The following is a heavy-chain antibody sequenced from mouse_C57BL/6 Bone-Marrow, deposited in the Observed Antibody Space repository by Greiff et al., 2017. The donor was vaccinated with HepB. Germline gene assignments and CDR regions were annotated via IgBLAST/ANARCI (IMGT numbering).Heavy chain of an antibody. D-gene: IGHD1-1*01. V-gene: IGHV1-82*01. CDR3: ARGLYYYASRGFAY. Sequence: QVQLKESGPELVKPGASVKISCKASGYAFSSSWMNWVKQRPGKGLEWIGRIYPGDGDTNYNGKFKGKATLTADKSSSTAYMQLSSLTSEDSAVYFCARGLYYYASRGFAYWGQGTLVTVSA. CDR2: IYPGDGDT. J-gene: IGHJ3*01. CDR1: GYAFSSSW.